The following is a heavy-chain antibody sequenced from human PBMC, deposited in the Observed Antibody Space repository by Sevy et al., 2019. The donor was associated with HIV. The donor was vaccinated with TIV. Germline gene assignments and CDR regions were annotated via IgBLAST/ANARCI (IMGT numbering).Heavy chain of an antibody. CDR2: IKSKIDGGTI. D-gene: IGHD2-2*01. V-gene: IGHV3-15*01. Sequence: GGSLRLSCAASGFSFRGSAVHWVRQAPGKGLEWVGRIKSKIDGGTIDYAAPVKVRFTISRDDSKNTLYLQMNSLKTEDTAVYYCTTEAVDCSTTTCSLAMDVWGQGTTVTVSS. CDR1: GFSFRGSA. CDR3: TTEAVDCSTTTCSLAMDV. J-gene: IGHJ6*02.